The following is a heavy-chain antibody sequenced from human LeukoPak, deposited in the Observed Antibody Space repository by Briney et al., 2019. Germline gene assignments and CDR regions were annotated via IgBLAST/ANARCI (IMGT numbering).Heavy chain of an antibody. CDR3: ARVEKSYSSSWYNFDY. CDR2: ISSSGSTI. D-gene: IGHD6-13*01. CDR1: GFTFSDYY. J-gene: IGHJ4*02. V-gene: IGHV3-11*04. Sequence: GESLRLSCAASGFTFSDYYMSWLRQAPGKGLEWVSYISSSGSTIYYADSVKGRFTISRDNAKNSLYLQMNSLRAEDTAVYYCARVEKSYSSSWYNFDYWGQGTLVTVSS.